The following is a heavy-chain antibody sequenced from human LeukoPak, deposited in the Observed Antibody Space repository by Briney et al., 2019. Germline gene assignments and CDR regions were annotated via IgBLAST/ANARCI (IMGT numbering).Heavy chain of an antibody. CDR1: GGSISSSSYY. CDR3: ARDGVNYYDISGYDI. CDR2: IYYSGST. J-gene: IGHJ4*02. V-gene: IGHV4-39*07. D-gene: IGHD3-22*01. Sequence: SETLSLTCTVSGGSISSSSYYWGWIRQPPGKGLEWIGSIYYSGSTYYNPSLKSRVTISVDTSKNQFSLKLSSVTAADTAVYYCARDGVNYYDISGYDIWGRGTLVTVSS.